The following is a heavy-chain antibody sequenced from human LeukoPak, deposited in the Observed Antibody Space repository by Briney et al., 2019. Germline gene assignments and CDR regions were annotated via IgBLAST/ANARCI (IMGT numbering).Heavy chain of an antibody. Sequence: GSLRLSCAASGFTFSTFAMIWVRQPPGKGLEWIGEIYHSGSTNYNPSLKSRVTMSVDTSKNQFSLKLSSVTAADTAVYYCARDMGGNYWGQGTLVTVSS. CDR2: IYHSGST. CDR1: GFTFSTFAM. D-gene: IGHD2-15*01. J-gene: IGHJ4*02. CDR3: ARDMGGNY. V-gene: IGHV4-4*02.